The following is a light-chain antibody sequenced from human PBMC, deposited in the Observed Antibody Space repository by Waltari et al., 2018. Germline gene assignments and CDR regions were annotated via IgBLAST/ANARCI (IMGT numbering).Light chain of an antibody. CDR1: SSNIGSNP. CDR3: ATWDDSLNGNV. Sequence: QSVLTQPPSASGTPGQRVTISCSGSSSNIGSNPVNWYQQLPGMAPKLLIYTNNQRPSGVPDRFSGSKSGTSASLAISGLQSEDEAHYYCATWDDSLNGNVFGSGTKVIVL. CDR2: TNN. J-gene: IGLJ6*01. V-gene: IGLV1-44*01.